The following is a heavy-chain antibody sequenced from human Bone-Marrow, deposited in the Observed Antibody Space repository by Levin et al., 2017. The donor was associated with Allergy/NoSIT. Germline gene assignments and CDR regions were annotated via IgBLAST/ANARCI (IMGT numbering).Heavy chain of an antibody. CDR3: VREVIVVAAYFDC. CDR1: GFTFSNYA. Sequence: GESLKISCAASGFTFSNYAMSWVRQAPGKGLEWVSAIGGSGGGIYYADSVKGRFTISRDNSKNTLYLQMNSLRAEDTAVYYCVREVIVVAAYFDCWGQGTLVTVSS. CDR2: IGGSGGGI. D-gene: IGHD2-15*01. J-gene: IGHJ4*02. V-gene: IGHV3-23*01.